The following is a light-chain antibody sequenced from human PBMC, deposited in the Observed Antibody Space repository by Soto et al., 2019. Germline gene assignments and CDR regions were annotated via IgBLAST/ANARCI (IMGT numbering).Light chain of an antibody. CDR3: QQSYSTRYT. Sequence: DIQMTQSPSSLSVSVGDRVTITCRASQSISSYLNWYQQKPRKAPKLLIYASSNLQSGVPSRFSGSGSGTDFTLTISSLQHEDFATYYCQQSYSTRYTFGQGTKLEIK. J-gene: IGKJ2*01. V-gene: IGKV1-39*01. CDR2: ASS. CDR1: QSISSY.